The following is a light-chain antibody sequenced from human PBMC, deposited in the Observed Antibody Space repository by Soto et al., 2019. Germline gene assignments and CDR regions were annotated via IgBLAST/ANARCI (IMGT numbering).Light chain of an antibody. CDR1: QDISSY. J-gene: IGKJ4*01. Sequence: DIQLTQSPSFLSASVGDRVTITCRAGQDISSYLAWYQQKPGKAPNLLMYAASTLQSGVPTRFSGSGSGTEFTLTISTLQPEDFATYYCQHLKSYPLTFGGGTKVEIK. CDR2: AAS. V-gene: IGKV1-9*01. CDR3: QHLKSYPLT.